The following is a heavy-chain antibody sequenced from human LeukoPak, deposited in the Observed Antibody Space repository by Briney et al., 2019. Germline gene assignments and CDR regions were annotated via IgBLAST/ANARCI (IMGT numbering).Heavy chain of an antibody. CDR2: IYYSGST. Sequence: PSETLSLTCTVSGGSLSSYYWSWIRQPPGKGLEWIGYIYYSGSTNYNPSLKSRVTISVDTSKNQFSLKLSSVTAADTAVYYCARGVDSSGWYLFDPWGQGTLVTVSS. V-gene: IGHV4-59*08. CDR3: ARGVDSSGWYLFDP. D-gene: IGHD6-19*01. J-gene: IGHJ5*02. CDR1: GGSLSSYY.